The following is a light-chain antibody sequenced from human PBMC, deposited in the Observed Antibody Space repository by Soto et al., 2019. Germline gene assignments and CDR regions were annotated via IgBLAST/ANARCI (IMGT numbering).Light chain of an antibody. Sequence: QSVLTQPASVSGSPGQSITISCTETSSDVGGYNYVSWYQHHPGKAPRLMIFDVSNRPSGVSNRFSGSKSGNTASLTISGLQAEDEADYYCSSYTNSITQVFGTGTKVTVL. V-gene: IGLV2-14*03. CDR2: DVS. CDR1: SSDVGGYNY. CDR3: SSYTNSITQV. J-gene: IGLJ1*01.